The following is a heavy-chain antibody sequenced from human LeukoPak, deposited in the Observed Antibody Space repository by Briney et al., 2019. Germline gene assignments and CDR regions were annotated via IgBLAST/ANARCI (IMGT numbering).Heavy chain of an antibody. J-gene: IGHJ5*02. V-gene: IGHV4-39*07. D-gene: IGHD3-3*01. CDR3: AREWTIFGVVKNWFDP. Sequence: PSQTLSLTCTVSGGSISSSSYYWGWIRQPPGKGLEWIGSIYYSGSTYYNPFLKSRVTISVDTSKNQFSLKLSSVTATDTAVYYCAREWTIFGVVKNWFDPWGQGTLVTVSS. CDR1: GGSISSSSYY. CDR2: IYYSGST.